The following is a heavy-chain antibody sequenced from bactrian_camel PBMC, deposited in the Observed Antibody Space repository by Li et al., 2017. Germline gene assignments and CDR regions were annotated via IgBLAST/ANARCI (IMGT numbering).Heavy chain of an antibody. J-gene: IGHJ4*01. CDR1: RYIWSSNC. CDR3: AVRRGISSACPETSSRNY. CDR2: ILPGSGAT. V-gene: IGHV3S40*01. D-gene: IGHD6*01. Sequence: VQLVESGGGSVQAGGSLRLSCVASRYIWSSNCITWFRQAPGKEREGVASILPGSGATIYVDSVKGRFTISQDKAMNTVYLQMNSLKPEDTAMYYCAVRRGISSACPETSSRNYWGPGTQVTVS.